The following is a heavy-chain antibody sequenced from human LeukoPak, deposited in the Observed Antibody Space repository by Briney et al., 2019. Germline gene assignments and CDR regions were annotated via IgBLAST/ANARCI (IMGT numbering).Heavy chain of an antibody. D-gene: IGHD3-22*01. Sequence: ASVKVSCKASGYTFTSYDINWVRQATGQGLEWMGWMNPNSGNTGYAQKFQGRVTMTRNTSISTAYMELSSLRSEDTAVYYCARDYYDSSGYYYYYYGMDVWGQGTTVTVPS. J-gene: IGHJ6*02. CDR3: ARDYYDSSGYYYYYYGMDV. CDR1: GYTFTSYD. CDR2: MNPNSGNT. V-gene: IGHV1-8*01.